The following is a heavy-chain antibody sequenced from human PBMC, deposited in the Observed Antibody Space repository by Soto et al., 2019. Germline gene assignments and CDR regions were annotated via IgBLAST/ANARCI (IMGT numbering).Heavy chain of an antibody. CDR1: GGSISIYY. CDR2: IYYSGST. Sequence: QVQLQESGPGLVRPSETLSLTCTVSGGSISIYYWTWIRQPPGKGLEWIGYIYYSGSTDYNPSLKSRVSISVDKSKNQFSLKLSSVTAADTAMYYCARGNPWDYWGQGTLVTVST. V-gene: IGHV4-59*01. D-gene: IGHD1-1*01. J-gene: IGHJ4*02. CDR3: ARGNPWDY.